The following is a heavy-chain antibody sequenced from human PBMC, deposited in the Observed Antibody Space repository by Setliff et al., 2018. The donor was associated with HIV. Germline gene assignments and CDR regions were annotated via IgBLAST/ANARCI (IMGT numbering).Heavy chain of an antibody. CDR1: GGTFSSYA. V-gene: IGHV1-69*10. CDR2: IIPILGIA. Sequence: SVKVSCKASGGTFSSYAISWVRQAPGQGLEWMGGIIPILGIANYAQKSQGRVTITADKSTSTAYVELSSLRSGDTAVYYCARDRAFDIWGQGTMVTVSS. J-gene: IGHJ3*02. CDR3: ARDRAFDI.